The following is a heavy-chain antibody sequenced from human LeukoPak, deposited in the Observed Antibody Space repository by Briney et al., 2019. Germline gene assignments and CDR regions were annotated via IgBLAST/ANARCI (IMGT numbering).Heavy chain of an antibody. CDR1: GGSISSSNW. J-gene: IGHJ3*02. D-gene: IGHD2-2*01. Sequence: SETLSLTCAVSGGSISSSNWWSWVRQPPGKGLEWIGEIYRSGSTNYNPSLKSRVTISVDKSKNQFSLKLSSVTAADTAVYYCARDIPAALGAFDIWGQGTMVTVSS. V-gene: IGHV4-4*02. CDR2: IYRSGST. CDR3: ARDIPAALGAFDI.